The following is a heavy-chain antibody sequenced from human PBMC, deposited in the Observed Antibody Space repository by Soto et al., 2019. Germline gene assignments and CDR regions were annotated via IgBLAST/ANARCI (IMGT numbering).Heavy chain of an antibody. CDR2: IDPSDSYT. J-gene: IGHJ4*02. CDR3: ASLNVFDHSGDSFDF. Sequence: GESLKISCKGSGYDFATYWIAWVRQMPGKGLEWAGRIDPSDSYTSYSPSFQGHVTISVDKSITTAYLQLTSLKASDTATYFCASLNVFDHSGDSFDFWGQGTQVTVSS. CDR1: GYDFATYW. V-gene: IGHV5-10-1*01. D-gene: IGHD6-19*01.